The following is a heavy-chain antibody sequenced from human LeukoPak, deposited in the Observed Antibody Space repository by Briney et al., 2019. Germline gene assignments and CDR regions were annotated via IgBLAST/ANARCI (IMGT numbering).Heavy chain of an antibody. CDR3: ARDLFGGSIAAAAPSGY. CDR1: GFTFSSYS. D-gene: IGHD6-13*01. Sequence: PGGSLRLSCAASGFTFSSYSMNWVRQAPGKGLEWVSSISSSSSYIYYADSVKGRFTISRDNAKNSLYLQMNSLRAEDTAVYYCARDLFGGSIAAAAPSGYWGQGTLVTVSS. J-gene: IGHJ4*02. V-gene: IGHV3-21*01. CDR2: ISSSSSYI.